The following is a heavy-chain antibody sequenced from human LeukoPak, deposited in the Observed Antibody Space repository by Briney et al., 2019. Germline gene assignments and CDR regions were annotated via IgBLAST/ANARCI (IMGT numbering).Heavy chain of an antibody. J-gene: IGHJ5*01. CDR1: GHTFTGYY. V-gene: IGHV1-2*02. CDR3: ARQADNNWFDY. Sequence: ASVKVSCKASGHTFTGYYIHWVRQAPGQGPEWMGWINPNSGVTKYTQKFQGRVTMTSDTSISTVYMELTRLRFDDTAIFYCARQADNNWFDYWGQGTLVTVSS. CDR2: INPNSGVT. D-gene: IGHD2-15*01.